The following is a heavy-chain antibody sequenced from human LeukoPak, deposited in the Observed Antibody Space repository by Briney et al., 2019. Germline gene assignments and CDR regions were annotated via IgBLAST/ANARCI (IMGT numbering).Heavy chain of an antibody. CDR3: ARDPGRLELKGFFDY. J-gene: IGHJ4*02. CDR1: GYTFSAYK. V-gene: IGHV1-3*01. D-gene: IGHD1-7*01. CDR2: INAGNGNT. Sequence: ASVKVSCEASGYTFSAYKMHWVRQAPGQRLEWMGWINAGNGNTKYSQKFQGRVTITTDESTSTAYMELSSLRSEDTAVYYCARDPGRLELKGFFDYWGQGTLVTVSS.